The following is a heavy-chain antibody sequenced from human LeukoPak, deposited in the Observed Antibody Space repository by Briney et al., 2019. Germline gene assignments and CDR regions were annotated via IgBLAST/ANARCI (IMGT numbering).Heavy chain of an antibody. CDR2: IRYDGSNK. CDR3: ADYDSSGYSFDY. CDR1: GFTFSSYG. J-gene: IGHJ4*02. V-gene: IGHV3-30*02. Sequence: PGGSLRLSCAASGFTFSSYGMHWVRQAPGKGLEWVAFIRYDGSNKYSADSVKGRFTISRDNSKNTLYLQMNSLRAEDTAVYHCADYDSSGYSFDYWGQGTLVTVSS. D-gene: IGHD3-22*01.